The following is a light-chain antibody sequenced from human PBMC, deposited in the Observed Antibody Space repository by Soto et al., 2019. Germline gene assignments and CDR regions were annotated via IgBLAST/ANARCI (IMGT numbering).Light chain of an antibody. J-gene: IGKJ5*01. Sequence: EIVLTQSPATLSLSPGERATLSCRASQSVSSYLAWYQQKPGQAPRLLIYDASNRATDIPARFSGSGSGTDFTLTISSLEPEDFAVYYCQQRSNWITFGHGTRLEIK. CDR2: DAS. CDR1: QSVSSY. V-gene: IGKV3-11*01. CDR3: QQRSNWIT.